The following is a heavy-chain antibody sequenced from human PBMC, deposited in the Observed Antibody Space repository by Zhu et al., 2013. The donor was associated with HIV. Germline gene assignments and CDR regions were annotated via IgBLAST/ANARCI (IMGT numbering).Heavy chain of an antibody. J-gene: IGHJ4*02. V-gene: IGHV3-30-3*01. CDR2: ISYDGSNK. CDR1: GFTFSSYA. CDR3: ARGGITIFGVVISDLLDY. D-gene: IGHD3-3*01. Sequence: VQLVESGGGVVQPGRSLRLSCAASGFTFSSYAMHWVRQAPGKGLEWVAVISYDGSNKYYADSVKGRFTISRDNSKNTLYLQMNSLRAEDTAVYYCARGGITIFGVVISDLLDYWGQGTLVTVSS.